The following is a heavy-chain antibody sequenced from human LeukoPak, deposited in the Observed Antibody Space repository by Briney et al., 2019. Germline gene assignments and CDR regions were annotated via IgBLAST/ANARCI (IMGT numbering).Heavy chain of an antibody. CDR1: GFALSTAGVG. J-gene: IGHJ4*02. Sequence: SGPTLVNPTQTLTLTCTFSGFALSTAGVGVGWYRQPPGKALEWLAVTYWNGDRRYSPSLNSRLTITKDTSKNQVVLTMSNMDPVDTATYYCAHRPGNYDYGGKGFDFWGQRTLVTVSS. D-gene: IGHD4-23*01. CDR3: AHRPGNYDYGGKGFDF. V-gene: IGHV2-5*01. CDR2: TYWNGDR.